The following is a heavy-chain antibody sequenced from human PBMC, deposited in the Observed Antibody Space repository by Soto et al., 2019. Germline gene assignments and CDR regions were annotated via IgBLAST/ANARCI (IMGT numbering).Heavy chain of an antibody. J-gene: IGHJ6*02. CDR1: GGSISSGGYY. V-gene: IGHV4-31*03. Sequence: SETLSLTCTVSGGSISSGGYYWSWIRQHPGKGLEWIGYVYYSGSTYYNPSLKSRVTISVDTSKNQFSLKLSSVTAADTAVYYCARDRGPGMDVWGQGTTVTVSS. D-gene: IGHD3-10*01. CDR2: VYYSGST. CDR3: ARDRGPGMDV.